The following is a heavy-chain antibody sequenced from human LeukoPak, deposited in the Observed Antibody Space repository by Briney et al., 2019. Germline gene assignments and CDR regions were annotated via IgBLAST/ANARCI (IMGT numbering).Heavy chain of an antibody. V-gene: IGHV4-4*07. CDR3: ARDRHSRGLFDI. J-gene: IGHJ3*02. CDR1: GGSFSSYY. Sequence: SETLSLTCTVSGGSFSSYYWSWVRQPAGKGLEWIGRIYTSGSTNYNPSLKSRVTMSVDTSKNQFSLKLSSVTAADTAVYYCARDRHSRGLFDIWGQGTMVTVSS. CDR2: IYTSGST. D-gene: IGHD2-15*01.